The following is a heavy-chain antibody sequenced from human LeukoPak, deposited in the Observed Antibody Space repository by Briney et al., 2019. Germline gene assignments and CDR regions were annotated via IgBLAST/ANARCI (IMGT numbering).Heavy chain of an antibody. Sequence: QPGGSLRLSCAASGFTFSQNWLHWVRQAPGKGLVWVSRISPDDKSTSYADSVKGRFTISRDDAKKTLYLQMNSLRVEDTAVYYCARVFRPSLTVFIIRGAFDIWGQGTMVTVSS. CDR1: GFTFSQNW. CDR2: ISPDDKST. CDR3: ARVFRPSLTVFIIRGAFDI. V-gene: IGHV3-74*01. J-gene: IGHJ3*02. D-gene: IGHD3-3*01.